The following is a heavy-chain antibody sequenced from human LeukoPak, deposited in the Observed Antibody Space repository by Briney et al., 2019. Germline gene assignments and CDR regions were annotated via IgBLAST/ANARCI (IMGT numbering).Heavy chain of an antibody. CDR1: GGSISSYY. D-gene: IGHD3-3*01. CDR2: IYYSGST. J-gene: IGHJ3*02. V-gene: IGHV4-59*01. CDR3: ARNDFSRDPYAFDI. Sequence: SETLSLTCTVSGGSISSYYWSWIRHPPGKGLEWIGYIYYSGSTYYNPSLKSRVTISVDTSKNQFSLKLSSVTAADTAVYYCARNDFSRDPYAFDIWGQGTMVTVSS.